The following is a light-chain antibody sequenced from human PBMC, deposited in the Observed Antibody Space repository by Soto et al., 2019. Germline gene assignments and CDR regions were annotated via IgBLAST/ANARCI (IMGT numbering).Light chain of an antibody. J-gene: IGKJ1*01. CDR2: GAS. CDR1: QSVSSSY. CDR3: QQYGSSPPT. V-gene: IGKV3-20*01. Sequence: EIVLTQSPGTLSLSPGERDTLSCRASQSVSSSYLAWYQQKAGQAPRLIIYGASSGATGIPDRFSGSGSGTDFTLTISRLEPEDFAVYYCQQYGSSPPTFGQGTKVDVK.